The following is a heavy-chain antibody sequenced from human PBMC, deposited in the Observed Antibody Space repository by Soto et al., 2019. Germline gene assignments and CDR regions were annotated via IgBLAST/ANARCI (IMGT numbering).Heavy chain of an antibody. CDR2: IYRTGST. J-gene: IGHJ4*02. CDR1: GGSISSSSYY. Sequence: PSETLSLTCTVSGGSISSSSYYWGWVRQPPGQGLEWIGEIYRTGSTNYSPSLKSRVTISLDKSENQFSLKVTSLTAADTAVYYCASRDPGTSVDYWGQGTLVTVSS. CDR3: ASRDPGTSVDY. V-gene: IGHV4-39*07. D-gene: IGHD1-7*01.